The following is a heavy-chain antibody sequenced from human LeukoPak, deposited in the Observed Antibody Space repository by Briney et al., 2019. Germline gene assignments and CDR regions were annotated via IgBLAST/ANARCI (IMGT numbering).Heavy chain of an antibody. CDR1: GFTFSSYA. V-gene: IGHV3-30-3*01. J-gene: IGHJ6*03. Sequence: GGSLRLSCAASGFTFSSYAMHWVRQAPGKGLEWVAVISYDGSNKYYADSVKGRFTISRDNSKNTLYLQMNSLRAEDTAVYYCATLAAPLPHYYYYMDVWGKGTTVTVSS. CDR2: ISYDGSNK. CDR3: ATLAAPLPHYYYYMDV. D-gene: IGHD6-6*01.